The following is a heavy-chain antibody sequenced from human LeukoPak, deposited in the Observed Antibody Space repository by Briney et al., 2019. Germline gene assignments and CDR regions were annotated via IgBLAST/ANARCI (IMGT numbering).Heavy chain of an antibody. CDR1: GGSISSSSYY. J-gene: IGHJ4*02. V-gene: IGHV4-39*02. CDR3: AREGGNSHTVTFDY. Sequence: SETLSLTCTVSGGSISSSSYYWGWIRQPPGKGLEWIGSIYYSGSTYYNPSLKSRVTISVDTSKNQFSLKLSSVTAADTAVYYCAREGGNSHTVTFDYWAREPWSPSPQ. CDR2: IYYSGST. D-gene: IGHD4-17*01.